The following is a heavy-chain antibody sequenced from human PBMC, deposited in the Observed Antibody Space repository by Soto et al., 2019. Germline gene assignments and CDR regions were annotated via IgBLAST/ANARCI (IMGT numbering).Heavy chain of an antibody. CDR3: APRAGGGGY. Sequence: EVQLVESGGGLIQPGGSLRLSCAVSGFTVSNNYMSWVRQAPGKGLEGVSVIYSGGYTAYGDSVKGRFTISRDNSKNTLFIKIKSRGADDAAGFLGAPRAGGGGYWGQGTLVTVSS. J-gene: IGHJ4*02. CDR1: GFTVSNNY. D-gene: IGHD3-16*01. V-gene: IGHV3-53*01. CDR2: IYSGGYT.